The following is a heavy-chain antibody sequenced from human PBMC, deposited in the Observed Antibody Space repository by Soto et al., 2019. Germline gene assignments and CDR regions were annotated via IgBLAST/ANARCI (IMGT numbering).Heavy chain of an antibody. CDR1: GFTFSNYE. Sequence: EVQLVESGGSLVQPGGSLRLSCAASGFTFSNYEMNWVRQAPGKGLEWVSHISDIGSIYYADSVKVRFTISRDNTNNSVYMQMNSLRAEDTALYYCARSSGSYRPFDCWGQGTLVTVSS. CDR2: ISDIGSI. V-gene: IGHV3-48*03. D-gene: IGHD3-22*01. CDR3: ARSSGSYRPFDC. J-gene: IGHJ4*02.